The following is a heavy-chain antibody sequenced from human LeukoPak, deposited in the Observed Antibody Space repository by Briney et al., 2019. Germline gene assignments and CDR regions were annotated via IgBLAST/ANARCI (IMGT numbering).Heavy chain of an antibody. V-gene: IGHV1-46*01. CDR2: INPSGGST. Sequence: GASVKVSCKASGYTFTSYYMHWVRQAPGQGLEWMGIINPSGGSTSYAQKFQGRVTMTRDTSTSTVYMELSSLRSEDTAVYYCARAQSGGQLVVVAATPLANDWFDPWGQGTLVTVSS. CDR1: GYTFTSYY. D-gene: IGHD2-15*01. J-gene: IGHJ5*02. CDR3: ARAQSGGQLVVVAATPLANDWFDP.